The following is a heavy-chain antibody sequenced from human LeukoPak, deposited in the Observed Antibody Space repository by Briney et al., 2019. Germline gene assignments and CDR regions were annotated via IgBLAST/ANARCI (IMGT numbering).Heavy chain of an antibody. CDR3: AKPPVSYYYDSGSWFDP. Sequence: GGSLRLSCAASGFTFSSYAMSWVRQAPGKGLEWVSAISGSGGSTYYADSVKGRFTISRDNSKNTLYLQMNSLRAEDTAVYYCAKPPVSYYYDSGSWFDPWGQGTLVTVSS. D-gene: IGHD3-10*01. CDR2: ISGSGGST. J-gene: IGHJ5*02. CDR1: GFTFSSYA. V-gene: IGHV3-23*01.